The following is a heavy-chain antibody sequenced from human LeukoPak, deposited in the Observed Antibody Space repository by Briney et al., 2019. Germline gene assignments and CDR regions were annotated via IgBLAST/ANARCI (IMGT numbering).Heavy chain of an antibody. J-gene: IGHJ4*02. CDR1: GFTFSSYA. V-gene: IGHV3-30-3*01. CDR3: ARDLGIVVVPAAIRRDFDY. CDR2: ISYDGSNK. D-gene: IGHD2-2*02. Sequence: PGGSLRLSCAASGFTFSSYAMPWVRQAPGKGLEWVAVISYDGSNKYYADSVKGRFTISRDNSKNTLYLQMNSLRAEDTAVYYCARDLGIVVVPAAIRRDFDYWGQGTLVTVSS.